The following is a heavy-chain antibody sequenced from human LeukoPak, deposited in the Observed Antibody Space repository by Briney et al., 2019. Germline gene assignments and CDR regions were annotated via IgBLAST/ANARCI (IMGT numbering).Heavy chain of an antibody. V-gene: IGHV3-30*02. J-gene: IGHJ4*02. CDR2: IWYDGSDQ. CDR3: AKDRDILTGYLDY. CDR1: GFTFSSYG. D-gene: IGHD3-9*01. Sequence: GGSLRLSCAASGFTFSSYGMHWVRQAPGKGLEWVAVIWYDGSDQYYVDSVKGRFTISKDNSKNTLYLQMNSLRAEDTAVYYCAKDRDILTGYLDYWGQGTLVTVSS.